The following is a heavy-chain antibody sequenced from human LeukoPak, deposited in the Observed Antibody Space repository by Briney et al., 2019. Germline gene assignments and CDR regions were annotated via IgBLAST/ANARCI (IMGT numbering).Heavy chain of an antibody. CDR1: GYSISSGYY. Sequence: SETLSLTCAVSGYSISSGYYWGWIRQPPGKGLEWIGSIYHSGSTYYNPSLKSRVTISVDTSKNQFSLKLSSVTAADTAVYYCARDATVVTLGHAFDIWGQGTMVTVSS. J-gene: IGHJ3*02. CDR2: IYHSGST. D-gene: IGHD4-23*01. CDR3: ARDATVVTLGHAFDI. V-gene: IGHV4-38-2*02.